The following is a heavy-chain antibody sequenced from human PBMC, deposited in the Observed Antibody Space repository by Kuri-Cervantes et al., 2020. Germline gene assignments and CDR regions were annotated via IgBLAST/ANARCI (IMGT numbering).Heavy chain of an antibody. Sequence: SVKVSCKASGGTFSSYAISWVRQAPGQGLEWMGGIIPIFGTANYAQKFQGRVTITAGESTSTAYMELSSLRSEDTAVYYCAREGDYYDSSGPYRGWFDLWGQGTLVTVSS. J-gene: IGHJ5*02. CDR3: AREGDYYDSSGPYRGWFDL. CDR2: IIPIFGTA. D-gene: IGHD3-22*01. CDR1: GGTFSSYA. V-gene: IGHV1-69*13.